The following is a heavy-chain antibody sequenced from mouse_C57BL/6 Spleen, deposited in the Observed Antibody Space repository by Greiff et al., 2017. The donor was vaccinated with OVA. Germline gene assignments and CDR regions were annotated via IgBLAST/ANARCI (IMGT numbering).Heavy chain of an antibody. J-gene: IGHJ3*01. Sequence: EVKLMESGPGLVKPSQSLSLTCSVTGYSITSGYYWNWIRQFPGNKLEWMGYISYDGSNNYNQSLKNRISITRDTSKNQFFLKLNSVTTEDTATYYCASKSNYGFADWGQGTLVTVSA. CDR2: ISYDGSN. CDR3: ASKSNYGFAD. CDR1: GYSITSGYY. V-gene: IGHV3-6*01. D-gene: IGHD2-5*01.